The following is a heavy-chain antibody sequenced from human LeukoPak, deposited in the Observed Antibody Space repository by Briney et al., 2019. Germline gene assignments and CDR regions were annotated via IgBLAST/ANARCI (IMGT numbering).Heavy chain of an antibody. D-gene: IGHD5-18*01. J-gene: IGHJ6*03. CDR1: GGSFSGYY. Sequence: SETLSLTCAVYGGSFSGYYWSWIRQPPGKGLEWIGEINHSGSTNYNPSLKSRVTISVDTSKNQFSLKLSSVTAADTAVYYCARKRRGYSYGYYYYMDVWGKGTTVTVSS. CDR2: INHSGST. CDR3: ARKRRGYSYGYYYYMDV. V-gene: IGHV4-34*01.